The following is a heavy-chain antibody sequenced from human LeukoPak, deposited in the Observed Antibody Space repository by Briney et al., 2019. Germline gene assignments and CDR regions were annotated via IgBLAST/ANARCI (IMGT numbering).Heavy chain of an antibody. D-gene: IGHD6-13*01. CDR1: GFTFSSYS. J-gene: IGHJ4*02. Sequence: GGSLRLSCVASGFTFSSYSMNWVRQAPGKGLEWVSFISSSSTYIYYADSVKGRFTISRDNAKSSLYLQMNSLGADDTAVYYCARALSSSWYSDYWGQGTLVTVSS. CDR2: ISSSSTYI. V-gene: IGHV3-21*01. CDR3: ARALSSSWYSDY.